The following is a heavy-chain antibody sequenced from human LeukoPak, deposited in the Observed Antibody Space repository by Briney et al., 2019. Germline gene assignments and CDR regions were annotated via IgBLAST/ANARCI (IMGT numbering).Heavy chain of an antibody. J-gene: IGHJ4*02. CDR3: AKGGSSWSRFDL. D-gene: IGHD6-13*01. V-gene: IGHV3-23*01. CDR1: GFTFSSYA. Sequence: GGSLRLSCAASGFTFSSYAMTWVRQAPGKGLEWVSTIGGGGGATYYADSVKGLFTISRDNSKNTLSLQMNSLRAEDTAVYYCAKGGSSWSRFDLWGQGTLVTVSS. CDR2: IGGGGGAT.